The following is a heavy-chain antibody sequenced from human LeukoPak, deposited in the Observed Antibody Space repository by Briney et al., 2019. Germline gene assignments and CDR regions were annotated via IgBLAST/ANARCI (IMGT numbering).Heavy chain of an antibody. D-gene: IGHD4-11*01. CDR1: GGSISRSSYY. CDR3: ARLTVHYYYYMDV. CDR2: IYYSGST. J-gene: IGHJ6*03. Sequence: PSETLSLTCTVSGGSISRSSYYWGWIRQLPGMGLEWIGSIYYSGSTYYNPSLKSRVTISIDTSKNQFSLKLSSVTAADTAVYYCARLTVHYYYYMDVWGKGTTVTVSS. V-gene: IGHV4-39*01.